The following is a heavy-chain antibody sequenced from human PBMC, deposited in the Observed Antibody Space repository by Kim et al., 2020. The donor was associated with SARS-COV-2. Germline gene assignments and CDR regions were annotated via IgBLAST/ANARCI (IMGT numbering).Heavy chain of an antibody. V-gene: IGHV3-30*07. Sequence: VNGRFTISRDNSKNMVYLQMNRLRAEDTAVYYCARDEGDYYDSSGYDGMDVWGQGTTVTVSS. CDR3: ARDEGDYYDSSGYDGMDV. J-gene: IGHJ6*02. D-gene: IGHD3-22*01.